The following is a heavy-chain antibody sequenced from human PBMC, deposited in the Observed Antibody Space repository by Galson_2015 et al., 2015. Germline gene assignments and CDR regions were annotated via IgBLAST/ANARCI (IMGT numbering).Heavy chain of an antibody. D-gene: IGHD3-22*01. J-gene: IGHJ3*02. CDR1: GFTFSSYA. CDR2: ISGSGGST. Sequence: SLRLSCAASGFTFSSYAMSWVRQAPGKGLEWVSAISGSGGSTYYADSVKGRFTISRDNSKNTLYLQMNSLRAEDPAVYYCAKDLSPPYYYDSSGYSGAFDIWGQGTMVTVSS. CDR3: AKDLSPPYYYDSSGYSGAFDI. V-gene: IGHV3-23*01.